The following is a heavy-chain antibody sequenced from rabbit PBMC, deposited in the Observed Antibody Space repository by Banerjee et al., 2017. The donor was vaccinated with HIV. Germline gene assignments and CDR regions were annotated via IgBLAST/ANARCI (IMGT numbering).Heavy chain of an antibody. J-gene: IGHJ4*01. V-gene: IGHV1S45*01. Sequence: QEQLEESGGDLVKPEGSLTLSCKASGFTLSSYWICWVRQAPGKGLEWIGCIRTGGSTTYYATWAKGRFTISRTSSTTVSLQMTSLTAADTATYFCARDLAGVIGWNFDLWGPGTLVTVS. CDR3: ARDLAGVIGWNFDL. D-gene: IGHD4-1*01. CDR2: IRTGGSTT. CDR1: GFTLSSYW.